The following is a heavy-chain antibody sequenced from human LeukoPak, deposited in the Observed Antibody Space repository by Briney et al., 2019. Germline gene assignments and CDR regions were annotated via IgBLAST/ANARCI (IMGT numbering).Heavy chain of an antibody. CDR1: GYTFTGYY. Sequence: ASVKVSCKASGYTFTGYYMHWVRQAPGQGLEWMGWINAGNGNTKYSQKFQGRVTITRDTSASTAYMELSSLRSEDTAVYYCARAHGELLEYFQHWGQGTLVTVSS. CDR2: INAGNGNT. V-gene: IGHV1-3*01. D-gene: IGHD1-26*01. CDR3: ARAHGELLEYFQH. J-gene: IGHJ1*01.